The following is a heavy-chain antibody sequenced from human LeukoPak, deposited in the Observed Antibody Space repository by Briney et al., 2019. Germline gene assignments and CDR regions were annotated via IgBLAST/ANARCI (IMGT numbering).Heavy chain of an antibody. CDR3: AKVPPWLVLGGYFDY. V-gene: IGHV3-23*01. J-gene: IGHJ4*02. D-gene: IGHD6-19*01. CDR1: GFTFSSYA. CDR2: ISGSGGST. Sequence: GGSLRLSCAASGFTFSSYAMSWVRQAPGKGLEWVAAISGSGGSTYYADSVKGRFTIPRDNSKNPLYLQMNSLRAEDTAVHYCAKVPPWLVLGGYFDYWGQGTLVTVSS.